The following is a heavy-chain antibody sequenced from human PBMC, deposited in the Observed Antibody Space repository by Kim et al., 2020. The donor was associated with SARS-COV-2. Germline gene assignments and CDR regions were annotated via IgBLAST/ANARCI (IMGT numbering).Heavy chain of an antibody. J-gene: IGHJ4*02. CDR1: GFTFSSYA. D-gene: IGHD6-19*01. V-gene: IGHV3-23*01. CDR3: AKDLSQLAVAGTLDY. Sequence: GGSLRLSCAASGFTFSSYAMSWVHQAPGKGLEWVSAISGSGGSTYYADSVKGRFTISRDNSKNTLYLQMNSLRAEDTAVYYCAKDLSQLAVAGTLDYWGQGTLVTVSS. CDR2: ISGSGGST.